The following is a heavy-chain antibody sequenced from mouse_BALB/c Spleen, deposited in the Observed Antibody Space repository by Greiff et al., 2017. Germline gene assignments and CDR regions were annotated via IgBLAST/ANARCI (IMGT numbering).Heavy chain of an antibody. CDR1: GYTFTSYY. V-gene: IGHV1S81*02. CDR3: TREVYGNYAWFAY. J-gene: IGHJ3*01. CDR2: INPSNGGT. Sequence: VKLVESGAELVKPGASVKLSCKASGYTFTSYYMYWVKQRPGQGLEWIGEINPSNGGTNFNEKFKSKATLTVDKSSSTAYMQLSSLTSEDSAVYYCTREVYGNYAWFAYWGQGTLVTVSA. D-gene: IGHD2-10*02.